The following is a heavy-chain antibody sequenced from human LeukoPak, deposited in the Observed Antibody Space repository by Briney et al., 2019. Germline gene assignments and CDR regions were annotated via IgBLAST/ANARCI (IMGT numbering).Heavy chain of an antibody. Sequence: GGSLRLSCAASGFTFTSYSMNWVRQAPGKGLEWVSTISGGGGSTYYADSVKGRFTISRDNSKNTLYLQVNSLRAEDTAVYYCAREGGDYGSDHFDYWGQGTLVTVSS. V-gene: IGHV3-23*01. CDR2: ISGGGGST. CDR1: GFTFTSYS. J-gene: IGHJ4*02. D-gene: IGHD4-17*01. CDR3: AREGGDYGSDHFDY.